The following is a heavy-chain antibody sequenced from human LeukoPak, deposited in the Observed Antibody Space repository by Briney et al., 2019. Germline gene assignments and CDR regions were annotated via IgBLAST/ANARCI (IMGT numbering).Heavy chain of an antibody. Sequence: GGSLRLSCAASGFTLITYWMTWVRQAPGKGLEWVANISQDGSEKYYVGSVKGRFTISRDNARNSLYLQMNSLRAEDTAVYYCARVLRYFDWLQNWFDPWGQGTLVTVSS. CDR1: GFTLITYW. D-gene: IGHD3-9*01. J-gene: IGHJ5*02. V-gene: IGHV3-7*03. CDR3: ARVLRYFDWLQNWFDP. CDR2: ISQDGSEK.